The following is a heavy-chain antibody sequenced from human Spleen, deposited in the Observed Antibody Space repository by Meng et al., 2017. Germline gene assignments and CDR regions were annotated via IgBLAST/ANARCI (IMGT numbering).Heavy chain of an antibody. V-gene: IGHV3-30*04. CDR3: ARDLKSSWYSYYYYYGMDV. Sequence: GESLKISCAASGFTFNDYEMNWVRQAPGKGLEWAAVISYDGSNKYYADSVKGRFTISRDNSKNTLYLQMNSLRAEDTAVYYCARDLKSSWYSYYYYYGMDVWGQGTTVTVSS. J-gene: IGHJ6*02. CDR2: ISYDGSNK. D-gene: IGHD6-13*01. CDR1: GFTFNDYE.